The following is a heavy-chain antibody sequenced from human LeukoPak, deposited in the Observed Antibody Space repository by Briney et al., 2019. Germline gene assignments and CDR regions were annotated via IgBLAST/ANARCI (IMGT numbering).Heavy chain of an antibody. CDR1: GGSITSSTYY. D-gene: IGHD5-12*01. V-gene: IGHV4-39*01. CDR3: ARRYSGYDHVDY. J-gene: IGHJ4*02. CDR2: IYHSGST. Sequence: SETLSLTCTVSGGSITSSTYYWDWIRQTPGKGLEWIGSIYHSGSTYYNPSLKSRVTISADTSKNQFSLKLSSVTAADTAMYYCARRYSGYDHVDYWGQGTLITVSS.